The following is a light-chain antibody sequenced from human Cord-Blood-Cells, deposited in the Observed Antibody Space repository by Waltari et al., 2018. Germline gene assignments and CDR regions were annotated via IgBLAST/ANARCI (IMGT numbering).Light chain of an antibody. CDR3: QQRSNWTPLT. Sequence: EIVLKQSPATLSLSPGDRSTLPCRASQSVSSYLAWYQQKPGQAPRLLIYDASNRATGIPARFSGSGSGTDFTLTISSLEPEDFAVYYCQQRSNWTPLTFGGGTKVEIK. J-gene: IGKJ4*01. CDR2: DAS. V-gene: IGKV3-11*01. CDR1: QSVSSY.